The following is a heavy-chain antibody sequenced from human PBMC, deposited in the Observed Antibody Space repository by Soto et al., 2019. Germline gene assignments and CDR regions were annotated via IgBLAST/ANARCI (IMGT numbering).Heavy chain of an antibody. CDR2: IIPIFGTA. CDR3: ARNRYDFSPYYYYGMDV. V-gene: IGHV1-69*06. D-gene: IGHD3-3*01. Sequence: AASVKVSCKASGGTFSSYAISWVRQAPGQGLEWMGGIIPIFGTANYAQKFQGRVTITADKSTSTAYMELSSLRSEDTAVYYCARNRYDFSPYYYYGMDVWGQGTTVTVSS. J-gene: IGHJ6*02. CDR1: GGTFSSYA.